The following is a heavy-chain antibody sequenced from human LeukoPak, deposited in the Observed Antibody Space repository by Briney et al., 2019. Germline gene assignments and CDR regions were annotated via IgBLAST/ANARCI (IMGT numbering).Heavy chain of an antibody. CDR1: GGSFSGYY. CDR2: INHSGST. V-gene: IGHV4-34*01. CDR3: ARTRYDSSGYYYAFDY. Sequence: PSETLSLTCAVYGGSFSGYYWSWIRQPPGKGLEWIGEINHSGSTNYNPSLKSRVTISVDTSKNQFSLKLSSVTAADTAVYYCARTRYDSSGYYYAFDYWGQGTLVTVSS. D-gene: IGHD3-22*01. J-gene: IGHJ4*02.